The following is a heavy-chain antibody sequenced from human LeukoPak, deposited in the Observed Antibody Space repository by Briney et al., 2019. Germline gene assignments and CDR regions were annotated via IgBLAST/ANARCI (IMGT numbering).Heavy chain of an antibody. D-gene: IGHD3-22*01. V-gene: IGHV3-64D*06. CDR1: GFIFSSYW. Sequence: GESLRLSCAASGFIFSSYWMHWVRQAPGKGLEYVAAISSNGGSTYYADSVKGRFTISRDNSKNTLYLQMSSLRAEDTAVYYCVKGQTYYYDSSAHGEFDYWGQGTLVTVSP. J-gene: IGHJ4*02. CDR3: VKGQTYYYDSSAHGEFDY. CDR2: ISSNGGST.